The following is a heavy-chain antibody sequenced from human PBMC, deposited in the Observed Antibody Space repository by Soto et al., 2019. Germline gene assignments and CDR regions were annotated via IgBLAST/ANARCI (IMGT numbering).Heavy chain of an antibody. CDR1: GFSFSTYG. CDR3: AKWNGYGDY. J-gene: IGHJ4*02. CDR2: VSGGSGVT. V-gene: IGHV3-23*01. D-gene: IGHD1-1*01. Sequence: ESGGGLVQPGGSLRLSCAVSGFSFSTYGVTWVRQAPGKGLEWVSGVSGGSGVTHYADSVKGRFTITGDNSKNTVYLHMNNLRVEDTAVYYCAKWNGYGDYWGQGTLVTVSS.